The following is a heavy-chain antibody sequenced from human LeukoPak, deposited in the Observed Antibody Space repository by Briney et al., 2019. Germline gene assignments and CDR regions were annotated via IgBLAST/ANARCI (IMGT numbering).Heavy chain of an antibody. CDR3: ARDPFGIGWYDY. D-gene: IGHD6-19*01. CDR2: INPNSGGT. J-gene: IGHJ4*02. Sequence: GASVKVSCKASGYTFTGYYMHWVRQAPGQGLEWMGWINPNSGGTNYAQKFQGRVTMTRDTSISTDYMELSRLRSDDTAVYYCARDPFGIGWYDYWGQGTLVTVSS. V-gene: IGHV1-2*02. CDR1: GYTFTGYY.